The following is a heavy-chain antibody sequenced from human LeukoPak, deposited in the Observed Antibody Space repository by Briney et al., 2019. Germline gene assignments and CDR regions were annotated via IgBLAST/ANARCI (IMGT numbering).Heavy chain of an antibody. CDR2: VRGSDSGT. V-gene: IGHV3-23*01. CDR3: AKKRGGSYYSGSDY. Sequence: GGSLRLSCAASGFTFSSYAMNWVRHAPGKGLEWVSAVRGSDSGTSYADSVKGRFTISRDNSKNTLYLQMNSLRAEDTAVYYCAKKRGGSYYSGSDYWGQGTLVTVSS. J-gene: IGHJ4*02. D-gene: IGHD1-26*01. CDR1: GFTFSSYA.